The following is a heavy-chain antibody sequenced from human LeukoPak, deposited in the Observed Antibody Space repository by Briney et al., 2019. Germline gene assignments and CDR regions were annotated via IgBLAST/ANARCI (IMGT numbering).Heavy chain of an antibody. J-gene: IGHJ4*02. CDR3: ARGGIAARFAH. Sequence: GGSLRLSCAASGFTFSSYEMNWVRQAPGKGLEWVSYISSGSSSIFYADSVKGRFTISRDNAKNSLYLQMNSLRVEDTAVYYCARGGIAARFAHWGQGTLVTVSS. D-gene: IGHD6-6*01. CDR2: ISSGSSSI. CDR1: GFTFSSYE. V-gene: IGHV3-48*03.